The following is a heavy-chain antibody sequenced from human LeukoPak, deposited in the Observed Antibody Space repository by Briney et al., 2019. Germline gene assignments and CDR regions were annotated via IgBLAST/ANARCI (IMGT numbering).Heavy chain of an antibody. CDR3: ARGLRIRGVIIGY. CDR1: GYTFTSYD. CDR2: MNPNSGNT. D-gene: IGHD3-10*01. V-gene: IGHV1-8*03. Sequence: ASVKVSCKASGYTFTSYDINWVRQATGQGLEWMGWMNPNSGNTGYAQKFQGRVTITRNTSISTACMELSSLRSEDTAVYYCARGLRIRGVIIGYWGQGTLVTVSS. J-gene: IGHJ4*02.